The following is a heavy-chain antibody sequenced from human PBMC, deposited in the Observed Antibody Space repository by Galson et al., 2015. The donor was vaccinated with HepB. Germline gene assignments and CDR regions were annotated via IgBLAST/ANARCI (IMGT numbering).Heavy chain of an antibody. CDR3: ARSRVARAVAGTFDY. CDR1: GLTFSKYW. V-gene: IGHV3-74*01. D-gene: IGHD6-19*01. Sequence: SLRLSCAASGLTFSKYWMHWVRRVPGKGLVWVARIGNAGRSTTSADSVKGRFTISRDNVKNTLHLQMNSLRAEDTAVYYCARSRVARAVAGTFDYWGQGTLVTVSS. J-gene: IGHJ4*02. CDR2: IGNAGRST.